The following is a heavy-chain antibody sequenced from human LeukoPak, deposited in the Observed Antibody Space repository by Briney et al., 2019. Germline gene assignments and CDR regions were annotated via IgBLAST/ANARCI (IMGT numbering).Heavy chain of an antibody. Sequence: GGSLRLSCAASGFTFSSYGMHWVRQAPGKGLEWVAVIWYDGSNKYYADSVKGRFTISRDNSKNTLYLQMNSLRAEDTAVYYCARDRVATIPFHYYYYGMDVWGQGTTVTVSS. CDR2: IWYDGSNK. CDR1: GFTFSSYG. V-gene: IGHV3-33*01. J-gene: IGHJ6*02. D-gene: IGHD5-12*01. CDR3: ARDRVATIPFHYYYYGMDV.